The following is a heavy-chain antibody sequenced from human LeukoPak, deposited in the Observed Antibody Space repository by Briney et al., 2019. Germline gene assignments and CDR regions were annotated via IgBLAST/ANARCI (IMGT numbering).Heavy chain of an antibody. CDR2: ISGSGGSA. J-gene: IGHJ4*02. V-gene: IGHV3-23*01. D-gene: IGHD3-22*01. CDR3: ATNYYDSSRAASDY. CDR1: GITFSNYA. Sequence: PGGSLRLSCAASGITFSNYAMNWVRRAPGKGLEWVPTISGSGGSAYYVDSVKGRFTISRDNSRNTLYLQMNSLRAEDTAVYYCATNYYDSSRAASDYWGQGTLVTVSS.